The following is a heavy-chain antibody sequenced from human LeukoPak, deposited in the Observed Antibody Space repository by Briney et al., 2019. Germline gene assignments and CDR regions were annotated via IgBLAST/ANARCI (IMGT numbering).Heavy chain of an antibody. J-gene: IGHJ4*02. CDR2: IHYSGTT. CDR3: ARDRSADRGFDY. V-gene: IGHV4-59*13. CDR1: GGSISSYY. Sequence: TSETLSLTCTVSGGSISSYYWSWIRQPPGKRLEWIGYIHYSGTTNYNPSLRSRVTISVDMSRNQFSLKLNSVTAADTAVYYCARDRSADRGFDYWGQGTLVNVSS.